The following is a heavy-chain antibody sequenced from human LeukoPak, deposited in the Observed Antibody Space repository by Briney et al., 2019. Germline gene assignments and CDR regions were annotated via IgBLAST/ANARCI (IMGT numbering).Heavy chain of an antibody. Sequence: QPGGSLRLSCAASGFTFSSYWMSWVRQAPGKGLEWVANIKRDGSEKYYVDSVKGRFTISRDNAKNSLYLQMNSLRAEDTAVYYCAGEVSMVRGVISHNFDYWGQGTLVTVSS. V-gene: IGHV3-7*05. J-gene: IGHJ4*02. CDR1: GFTFSSYW. D-gene: IGHD3-10*01. CDR3: AGEVSMVRGVISHNFDY. CDR2: IKRDGSEK.